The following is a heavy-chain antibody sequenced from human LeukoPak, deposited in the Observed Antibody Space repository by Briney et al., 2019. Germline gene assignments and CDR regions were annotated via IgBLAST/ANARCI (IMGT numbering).Heavy chain of an antibody. D-gene: IGHD6-19*01. J-gene: IGHJ6*02. CDR3: ARDSGSSGWYHYYYGMDV. CDR1: GCTFTSYY. Sequence: ASVKVSCKASGCTFTSYYMHWVRQAPGQGLEWMGIINPSGGSTSYAQKFQGRVTITRDTSASTAYMELSSLRSEDTAVYYCARDSGSSGWYHYYYGMDVWGQGTTVTVSS. CDR2: INPSGGST. V-gene: IGHV1-46*01.